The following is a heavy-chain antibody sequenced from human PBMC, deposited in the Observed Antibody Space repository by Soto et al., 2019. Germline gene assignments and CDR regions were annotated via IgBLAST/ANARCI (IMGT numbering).Heavy chain of an antibody. CDR2: IYYSGST. J-gene: IGHJ5*02. D-gene: IGHD3-10*01. Sequence: SETLSLTCTVSGGSISSSSYYWGWIRQPPGKGLEWIGSIYYSGSTYYNPSLKSRVTISVDTSKNQFSLKLGSLTAADTAVYYCVRRLWWFGELFWGWFDPWGQGTLVTVSS. CDR3: VRRLWWFGELFWGWFDP. V-gene: IGHV4-39*01. CDR1: GGSISSSSYY.